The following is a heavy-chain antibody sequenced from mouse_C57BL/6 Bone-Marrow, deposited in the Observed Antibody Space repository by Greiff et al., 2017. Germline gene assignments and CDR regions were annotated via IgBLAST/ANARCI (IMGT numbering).Heavy chain of an antibody. CDR3: ASCASFAY. V-gene: IGHV1-81*01. CDR2: IYPRSGNT. Sequence: QVHVKQSGAELARPGASVKLSCKASGYTFTSYGISWVKQRTGQGLEWIGEIYPRSGNTYYNEKFKGKATLTADKSSSTAYMELRSLTSEDSAVYFCASCASFAYWGQGTLVTVSA. CDR1: GYTFTSYG. J-gene: IGHJ3*01.